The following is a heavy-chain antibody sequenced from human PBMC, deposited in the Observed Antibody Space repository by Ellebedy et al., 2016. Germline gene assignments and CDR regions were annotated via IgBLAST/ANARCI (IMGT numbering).Heavy chain of an antibody. D-gene: IGHD7-27*01. Sequence: SETLSLTXTVSGGSISSGDYYWSWIRQPPGKGLEWIGYIYYSGSTYYNPSLKSRVTISVDTSKNQFSLKLSSVTAADTAVYYCARDLRAPTGDRSGNAFDIWGQGTMVTVSS. CDR1: GGSISSGDYY. CDR3: ARDLRAPTGDRSGNAFDI. V-gene: IGHV4-30-4*01. J-gene: IGHJ3*02. CDR2: IYYSGST.